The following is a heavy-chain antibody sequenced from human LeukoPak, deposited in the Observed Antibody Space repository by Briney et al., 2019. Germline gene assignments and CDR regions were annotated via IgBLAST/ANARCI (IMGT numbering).Heavy chain of an antibody. CDR3: AKDLSSSWYCNYFDY. CDR2: ISGSGGNT. CDR1: GFTFSSYA. J-gene: IGHJ4*02. V-gene: IGHV3-23*01. D-gene: IGHD6-13*01. Sequence: GGSPRLSCAASGFTFSSYAMSWVRQAPGKGLEWVSGISGSGGNTYYAGSVKGRFTISRDNSKNTVYLQMNSLRAEDTAVYYCAKDLSSSWYCNYFDYWGQGTLVTVSS.